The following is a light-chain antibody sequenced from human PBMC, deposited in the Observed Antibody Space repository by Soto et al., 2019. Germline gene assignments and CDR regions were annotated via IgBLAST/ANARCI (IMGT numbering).Light chain of an antibody. CDR1: QSVSISQ. CDR2: GAS. Sequence: EIVLTQSPGTLSLSPGERANLSCRASQSVSISQLAWYQQKPGQAPRLLIYGASSRATGIQERFSGSGSGKDFALTISRLEPEDSAVYYCQQYGSSPGKFGQGTKVECK. J-gene: IGKJ1*01. CDR3: QQYGSSPGK. V-gene: IGKV3-20*01.